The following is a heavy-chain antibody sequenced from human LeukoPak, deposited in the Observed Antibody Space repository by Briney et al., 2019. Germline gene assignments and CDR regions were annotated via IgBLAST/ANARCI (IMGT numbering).Heavy chain of an antibody. CDR1: GFTFSSYS. J-gene: IGHJ5*02. V-gene: IGHV3-21*01. CDR2: ISSSSSYI. Sequence: PGGSLRLSCAASGFTFSSYSMNWVRQAPGKGLEWVSSISSSSSYIYYADSVKGRFTISRDNAKNSLYLQMNSLRAEDTAVYYCAKPDYGSGSYLDWFDPWGQGTLVTVSS. D-gene: IGHD3-10*01. CDR3: AKPDYGSGSYLDWFDP.